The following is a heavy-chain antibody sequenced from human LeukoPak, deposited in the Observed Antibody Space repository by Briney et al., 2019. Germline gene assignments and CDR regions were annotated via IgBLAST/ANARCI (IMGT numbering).Heavy chain of an antibody. J-gene: IGHJ1*01. Sequence: GGSLRLSCAASGFTFSSYAMTWVRQAPGKGLEWVSFISASGSATYYADSVKGRFTISTDISKNTLCLQMNSLRAEDTAVYYRAKDPRVGATAAESFHHWGQGTLVTASS. CDR2: ISASGSAT. CDR3: AKDPRVGATAAESFHH. CDR1: GFTFSSYA. D-gene: IGHD1-26*01. V-gene: IGHV3-23*01.